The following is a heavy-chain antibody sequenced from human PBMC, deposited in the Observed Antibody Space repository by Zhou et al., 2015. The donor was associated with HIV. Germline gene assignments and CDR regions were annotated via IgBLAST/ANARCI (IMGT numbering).Heavy chain of an antibody. Sequence: QVQLVQSGAEVKKPGSSVKVSCKASGGTFSSYAISWVRQAPGQGLEWMGGIIPIFGTANYAQKFQGRVTITADESTSTAYMELSSLRSEDTAVYYCARSGGLTMTVFSDAFDLWGQGTILTVSS. CDR1: GGTFSSYA. D-gene: IGHD3-22*01. CDR2: IIPIFGTA. V-gene: IGHV1-69*01. CDR3: ARSGGLTMTVFSDAFDL. J-gene: IGHJ3*01.